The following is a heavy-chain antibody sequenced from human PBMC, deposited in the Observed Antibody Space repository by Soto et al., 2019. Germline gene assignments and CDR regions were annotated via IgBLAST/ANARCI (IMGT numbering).Heavy chain of an antibody. CDR1: GGTFSSYA. Sequence: SVKVSCKASGGTFSSYAISWVRQAPGQGLEWMGGNIPIFGTANYAQKFQGRVTITADESKSTAYMELSSLRSEDTALYYCARAGGNGWYRYGMDVWGQGTTVTVSS. D-gene: IGHD6-19*01. CDR3: ARAGGNGWYRYGMDV. CDR2: NIPIFGTA. J-gene: IGHJ6*02. V-gene: IGHV1-69*13.